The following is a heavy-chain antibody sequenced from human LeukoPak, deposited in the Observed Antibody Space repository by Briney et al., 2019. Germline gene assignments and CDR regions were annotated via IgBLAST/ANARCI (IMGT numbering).Heavy chain of an antibody. CDR2: ISSSSSYI. J-gene: IGHJ4*02. V-gene: IGHV3-21*01. Sequence: GRSLRLSCAASGFTFSSYSMNWVRQAPGKGLVWVSSISSSSSYIYYADSVKGRFTISRDNAKNSLYLQMNSLRAEDTAVYYRASGRAYCSSTSCYLDYWGQGTLVTVSS. CDR1: GFTFSSYS. CDR3: ASGRAYCSSTSCYLDY. D-gene: IGHD2-2*01.